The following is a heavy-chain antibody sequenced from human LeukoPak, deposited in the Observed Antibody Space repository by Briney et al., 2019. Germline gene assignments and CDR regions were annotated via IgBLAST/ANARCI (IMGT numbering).Heavy chain of an antibody. Sequence: GGSLRLSCAASGFTFSSYAMSWVRQAPGKGLEWVSAISGSGGSTYYADSVKGRFTISRDNSKNTLYLQMNSLRAEDTAVYYCAKVQPSTDFWSGYYTGHPHFDYWGQGTLVTVSS. D-gene: IGHD3-3*01. CDR1: GFTFSSYA. J-gene: IGHJ4*02. CDR3: AKVQPSTDFWSGYYTGHPHFDY. CDR2: ISGSGGST. V-gene: IGHV3-23*01.